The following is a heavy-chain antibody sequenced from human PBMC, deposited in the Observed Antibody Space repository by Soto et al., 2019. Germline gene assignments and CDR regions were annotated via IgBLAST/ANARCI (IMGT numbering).Heavy chain of an antibody. CDR2: IYYSGRT. Sequence: QVQLQESGPGLVKPSQTLSLTCAVSGASIISDSYYWSWIRQHPGKGLEWIGNIYYSGRTYYNPSRPSRVSMSVNTSNNQFSRKLSSVTAADTAVFYGARDSGPGIYWGQGARVTVSS. D-gene: IGHD3-10*01. J-gene: IGHJ4*02. V-gene: IGHV4-31*11. CDR3: ARDSGPGIY. CDR1: GASIISDSYY.